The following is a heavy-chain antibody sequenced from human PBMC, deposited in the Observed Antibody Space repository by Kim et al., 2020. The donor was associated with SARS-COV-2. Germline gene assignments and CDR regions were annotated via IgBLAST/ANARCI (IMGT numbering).Heavy chain of an antibody. CDR1: GYTFTSYG. D-gene: IGHD3-3*01. CDR3: ARDLKTIFGVVVGYYYYMDV. CDR2: ISAYNGNT. V-gene: IGHV1-18*01. J-gene: IGHJ6*03. Sequence: ASVKVSCKASGYTFTSYGISWVRQAPGQGLEWMGWISAYNGNTNYAQKLQGRVTMTTDTSTSTAYMELRSLRSDDTAVYYCARDLKTIFGVVVGYYYYMDVWGKGTTVTVSS.